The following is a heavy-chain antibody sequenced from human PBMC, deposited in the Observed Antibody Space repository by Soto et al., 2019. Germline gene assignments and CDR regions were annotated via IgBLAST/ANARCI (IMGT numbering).Heavy chain of an antibody. D-gene: IGHD3-10*01. CDR3: ARNLWGGEYMDV. CDR1: GDSVTTNSAV. CDR2: TYYRSKWYN. J-gene: IGHJ6*03. Sequence: PSQTLSLTCAISGDSVTTNSAVCNWIRQSPSRDLEWLGRTYYRSKWYNSYASSVKSRISINPDTSKNQFSLQMNSVTPEDTAVYYCARNLWGGEYMDVWGEGTTVTVS. V-gene: IGHV6-1*01.